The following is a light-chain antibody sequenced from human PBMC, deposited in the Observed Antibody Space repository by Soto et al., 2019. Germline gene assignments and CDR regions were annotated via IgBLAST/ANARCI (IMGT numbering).Light chain of an antibody. J-gene: IGKJ1*01. Sequence: EIVMTQSPATLSVSPGERATLSCRASQSVSSNLAWYQHKPGQAPRLLIYAASTRATGIPARFSGSGSGTEFTLTISSLQSEDVAVYYCQQYNNWPPYTFGQGTKVEIK. V-gene: IGKV3-15*01. CDR1: QSVSSN. CDR3: QQYNNWPPYT. CDR2: AAS.